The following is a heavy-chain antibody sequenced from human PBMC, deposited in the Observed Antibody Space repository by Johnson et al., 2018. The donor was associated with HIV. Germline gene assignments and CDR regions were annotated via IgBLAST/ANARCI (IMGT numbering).Heavy chain of an antibody. CDR2: ISWNSGNI. CDR1: GFTFSSYW. D-gene: IGHD3-22*01. CDR3: ARTQRVTMIVVSLGAFDI. J-gene: IGHJ3*02. V-gene: IGHV3-9*01. Sequence: VEYGGGLVQPGGSLRLSCAASGFTFSSYWMSWVRQASGKGLEWVSGISWNSGNIDYVDSVKGRFTISRDNAKNSLYLQMYSLRVEDTALYYCARTQRVTMIVVSLGAFDIWGQGTMVTVAS.